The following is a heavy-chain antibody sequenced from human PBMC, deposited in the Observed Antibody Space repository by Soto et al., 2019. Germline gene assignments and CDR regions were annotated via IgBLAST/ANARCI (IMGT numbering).Heavy chain of an antibody. Sequence: SVKVSCKASGGTFSSYAISWVRQAPGQGLEWMGGIIPIFGTANYAQKFQGRVTITADKSTSTAYMELSSLRSEDTAVYYCARGHYCDSSGYEGFDYWGQGTLVTVSS. J-gene: IGHJ4*02. V-gene: IGHV1-69*06. CDR3: ARGHYCDSSGYEGFDY. CDR1: GGTFSSYA. CDR2: IIPIFGTA. D-gene: IGHD3-22*01.